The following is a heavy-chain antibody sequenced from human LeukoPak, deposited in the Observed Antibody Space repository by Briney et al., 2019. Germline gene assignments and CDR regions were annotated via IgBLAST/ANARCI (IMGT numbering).Heavy chain of an antibody. J-gene: IGHJ4*02. Sequence: GGSLRLSCAASGFTFSNYWMHWVRQAPGKGLEWVSAISGSGGSTYYADSVKGRFTISRDNSKNTLYLQMNSLRAEDTAVYYCAKAPIVWGSYREGYYFDYWGQGTLVTVSS. D-gene: IGHD3-16*02. CDR1: GFTFSNYW. CDR3: AKAPIVWGSYREGYYFDY. CDR2: ISGSGGST. V-gene: IGHV3-23*01.